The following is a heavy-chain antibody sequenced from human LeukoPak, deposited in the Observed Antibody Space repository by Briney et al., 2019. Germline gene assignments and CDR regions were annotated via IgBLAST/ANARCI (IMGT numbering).Heavy chain of an antibody. J-gene: IGHJ3*02. CDR3: ARSRIVGAKLVSDAFDI. Sequence: GGSLRLSCAASGFTFSSYAMHWVRQAPGKGLEWVAVISYDGSNKYYADSVKGRFTISRDNSKNTLYLQMNSLRAEDTAVDYCARSRIVGAKLVSDAFDIWGQGTMITVSS. V-gene: IGHV3-30-3*01. CDR1: GFTFSSYA. D-gene: IGHD1-26*01. CDR2: ISYDGSNK.